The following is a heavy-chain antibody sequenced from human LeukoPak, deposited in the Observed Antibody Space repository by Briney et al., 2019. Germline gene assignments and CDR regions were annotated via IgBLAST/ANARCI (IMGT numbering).Heavy chain of an antibody. CDR1: GGTFSSYA. J-gene: IGHJ4*02. CDR3: ATDLMRRDY. Sequence: ASVKVSCKASGGTFSSYAISWVRQAPGKGLEWMGGFDPEDGETIYAQKFQGRVTMTEDTSTDTAYMELSSLRSEDTAVYYCATDLMRRDYWGQGTLVTVSS. D-gene: IGHD3-16*01. V-gene: IGHV1-24*01. CDR2: FDPEDGET.